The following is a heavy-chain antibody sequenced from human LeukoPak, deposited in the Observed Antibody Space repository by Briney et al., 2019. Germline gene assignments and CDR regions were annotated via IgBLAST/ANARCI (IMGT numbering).Heavy chain of an antibody. CDR3: ARYYGDYRGADY. Sequence: SETLSLTCTVSGGSISSYYWSWIRQPPGKGLEWIGYIYYSGSTYYNPSLKSRVTISVDTSKNQFSLKLSSVTAADTAVYYCARYYGDYRGADYWGQGTLVTVSS. V-gene: IGHV4-59*06. CDR2: IYYSGST. J-gene: IGHJ4*02. D-gene: IGHD4-17*01. CDR1: GGSISSYY.